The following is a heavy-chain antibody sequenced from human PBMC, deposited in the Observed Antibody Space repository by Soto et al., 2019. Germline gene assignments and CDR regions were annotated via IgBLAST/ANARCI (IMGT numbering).Heavy chain of an antibody. CDR1: GGSFSGHY. D-gene: IGHD3-3*01. CDR2: ITRSGNT. V-gene: IGHV4-34*01. J-gene: IGHJ4*02. CDR3: ACNYYDFWSGYYSVGYFDY. Sequence: SETLSLTCAFYGGSFSGHYWTWIRQPPGKGLEWVGEITRSGNTNYNPSLKSRVTISVDTSKNQFSLKLSSVTAADTAVYYCACNYYDFWSGYYSVGYFDYWAQGTPVTVPQ.